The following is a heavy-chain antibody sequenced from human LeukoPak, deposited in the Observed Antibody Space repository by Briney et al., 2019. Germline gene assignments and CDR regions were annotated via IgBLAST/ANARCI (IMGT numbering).Heavy chain of an antibody. CDR2: ISYDGSNK. CDR3: ARKDSGWYDC. D-gene: IGHD2-15*01. CDR1: GFTFSSYG. V-gene: IGHV3-30*03. J-gene: IGHJ5*01. Sequence: PGGSLRLSCAASGFTFSSYGMHWVRQAPGKGLEWVAVISYDGSNKYYADSVKGRFTISRDNSKNTLYLQMDSLRAEDTAMYYCARKDSGWYDCWGQGTLVTVSS.